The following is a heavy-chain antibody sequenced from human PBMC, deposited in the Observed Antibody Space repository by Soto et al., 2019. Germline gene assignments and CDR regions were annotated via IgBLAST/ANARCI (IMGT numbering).Heavy chain of an antibody. J-gene: IGHJ4*02. Sequence: VQLSQSGGGLVQPGESLSLSCSGSGFTFGDFTMSWIRQSPGKGLEWVCTISRSGDRTFYADSVRGRLTVSRDNSKNALYLQVNSLRADDTAVYYCAKDSNKYSSSLRGRYFDYWGQGIGVTVSS. CDR2: ISRSGDRT. CDR3: AKDSNKYSSSLRGRYFDY. D-gene: IGHD4-4*01. CDR1: GFTFGDFT. V-gene: IGHV3-23*01.